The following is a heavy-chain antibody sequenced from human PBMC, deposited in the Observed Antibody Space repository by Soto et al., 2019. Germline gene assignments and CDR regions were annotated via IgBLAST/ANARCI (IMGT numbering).Heavy chain of an antibody. CDR2: ISYRGIT. Sequence: SETLSLTCTVSGGSISSGDYYWSWVRQPPGKGLEWIGYISYRGITTYNPSLKSRVTILLGTSKNQISLNLRSVTAADTAVYYCARDREYSFGLTYDIWGQGTMVTVSS. D-gene: IGHD3-3*01. CDR3: ARDREYSFGLTYDI. CDR1: GGSISSGDYY. J-gene: IGHJ3*02. V-gene: IGHV4-61*08.